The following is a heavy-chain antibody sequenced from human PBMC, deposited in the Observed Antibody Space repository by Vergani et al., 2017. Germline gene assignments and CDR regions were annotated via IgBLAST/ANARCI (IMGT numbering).Heavy chain of an antibody. Sequence: QVQLQQWGAGLLKPSETLSLTCTVSGGSISSGSYYWSWIRQPAGKGLEWIGRIYTSGSTNYNPSLKSRVTISVDTSKNQFSLKLSSVTAADTAVYYCARETAYYYGSGSDPWGQGTLVTVSS. CDR3: ARETAYYYGSGSDP. V-gene: IGHV4-61*02. CDR2: IYTSGST. D-gene: IGHD3-10*01. J-gene: IGHJ5*02. CDR1: GGSISSGSYY.